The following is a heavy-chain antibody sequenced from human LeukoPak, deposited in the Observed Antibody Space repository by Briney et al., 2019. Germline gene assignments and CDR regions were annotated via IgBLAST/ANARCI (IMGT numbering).Heavy chain of an antibody. CDR1: GFTFRSYG. CDR2: ISYDGSNK. CDR3: AKDCYDSSAWDY. J-gene: IGHJ4*02. Sequence: GGSLRLSCAASGFTFRSYGMHWVRQAPGKGLEWVAVISYDGSNKYYADSVKGRFTISRDNSKNTLYLQMNSLRAEDTAVYYCAKDCYDSSAWDYWGQGTLVTVSS. V-gene: IGHV3-30*18. D-gene: IGHD3-22*01.